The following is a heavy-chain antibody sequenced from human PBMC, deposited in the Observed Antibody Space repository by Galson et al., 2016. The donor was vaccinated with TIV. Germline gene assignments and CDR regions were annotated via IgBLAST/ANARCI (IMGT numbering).Heavy chain of an antibody. Sequence: LSLTCTVSGAFIRSGSYYWNWIRQPAGKGLEWIGRIYTSGITNYNPSLKSRVTISVDASKNQFSPKSTSVTAADTAVYYCARVVGYCSGDDCLLEAAFDIWGQGTLVSVSS. V-gene: IGHV4-61*02. J-gene: IGHJ3*02. D-gene: IGHD2-15*01. CDR1: GAFIRSGSYY. CDR2: IYTSGIT. CDR3: ARVVGYCSGDDCLLEAAFDI.